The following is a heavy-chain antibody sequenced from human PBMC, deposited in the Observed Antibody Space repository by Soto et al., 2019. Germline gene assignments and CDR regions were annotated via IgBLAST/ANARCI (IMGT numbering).Heavy chain of an antibody. CDR2: IIPILGIA. Sequence: QVQLVQSGAEVKKPGSSVKVSCKASGGTFSSYTISWVRQAPGQGLEWMGRIIPILGIANYAQKFQGRVTITAAKSTSTAYMELSSLRSEDTAVYYCARGIAAAGMNYYYGMDVWGQGTTVTVSS. CDR3: ARGIAAAGMNYYYGMDV. J-gene: IGHJ6*02. CDR1: GGTFSSYT. V-gene: IGHV1-69*02. D-gene: IGHD6-13*01.